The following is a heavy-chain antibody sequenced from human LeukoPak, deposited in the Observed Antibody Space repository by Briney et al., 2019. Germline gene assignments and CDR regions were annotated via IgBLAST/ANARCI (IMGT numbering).Heavy chain of an antibody. V-gene: IGHV3-53*01. Sequence: PGGSLRLSCAASGFTVSSNYMSWVRQAPGKGLEWVSVIYSSGSSYYADSVKGRFTISRDNSKNTLYLQMNSLRAEDTAVYYCARDEGSGSYYEYWGQGTLVTVSS. J-gene: IGHJ4*02. CDR1: GFTVSSNY. CDR3: ARDEGSGSYYEY. D-gene: IGHD3-10*01. CDR2: IYSSGSS.